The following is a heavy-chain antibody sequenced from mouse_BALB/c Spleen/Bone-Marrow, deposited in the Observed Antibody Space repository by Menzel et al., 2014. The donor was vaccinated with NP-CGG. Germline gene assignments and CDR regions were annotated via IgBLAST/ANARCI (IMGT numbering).Heavy chain of an antibody. J-gene: IGHJ2*01. CDR1: GYTFTSYW. Sequence: QVQLQQSGAELVRPGASVKLSCKASGYTFTSYWINWVKQRPGQGLEWIGNIFPSETYTNYNQKFKDKATLTVDKSSSPANMQLGSTTSEDSAVCCCTRDNWDYWGQGTTLTVAS. D-gene: IGHD4-1*01. CDR3: TRDNWDY. V-gene: IGHV1-69*02. CDR2: IFPSETYT.